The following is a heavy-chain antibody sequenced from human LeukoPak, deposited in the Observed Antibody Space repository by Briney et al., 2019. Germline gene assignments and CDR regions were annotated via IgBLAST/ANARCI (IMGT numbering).Heavy chain of an antibody. CDR3: AKDREVSAARVYDY. J-gene: IGHJ4*02. D-gene: IGHD2-2*01. CDR1: GFTFSNYV. CDR2: ITGSGGTT. Sequence: GGSRRLSCAASGFTFSNYVLIWVRQAPGRGLEWVSAITGSGGTTSYADSVKGRFTISRDNSRNTLYLQMNSLRAEDAAVYYCAKDREVSAARVYDYWGQGTLVTVSS. V-gene: IGHV3-23*01.